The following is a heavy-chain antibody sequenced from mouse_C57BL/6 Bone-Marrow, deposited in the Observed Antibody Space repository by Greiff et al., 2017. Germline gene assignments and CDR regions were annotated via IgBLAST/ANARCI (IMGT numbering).Heavy chain of an antibody. Sequence: QVQLKQSGAELAKPGASVKLSCKASGYTFTSYWMHWVKQRPGQGLEWIGYINPSSGYTKYNQKVKDKATLTANKSTSAAYMQLSSLTCEDSAVYYWARLGTTMVTTWYFDVWGTGTTVTVSS. J-gene: IGHJ1*03. D-gene: IGHD2-1*01. CDR1: GYTFTSYW. CDR3: ARLGTTMVTTWYFDV. V-gene: IGHV1-7*01. CDR2: INPSSGYT.